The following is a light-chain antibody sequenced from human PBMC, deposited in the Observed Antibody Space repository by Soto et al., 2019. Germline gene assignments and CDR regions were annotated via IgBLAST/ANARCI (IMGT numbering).Light chain of an antibody. Sequence: DIQVTQSPSSLSSSVGDRFTITCLTSHNINTYFNWYHHKPVKAPKLLIFCSCILQIGFPSRFSGSGSGTEFTLTISSLQPDDFATYYCQQYNSYSWTFGQGTKVDIK. CDR3: QQYNSYSWT. CDR2: CSC. CDR1: HNINTY. J-gene: IGKJ1*01. V-gene: IGKV1-5*01.